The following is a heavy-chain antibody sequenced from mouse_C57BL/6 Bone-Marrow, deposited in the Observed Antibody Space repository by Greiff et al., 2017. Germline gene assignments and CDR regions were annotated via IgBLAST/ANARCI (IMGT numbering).Heavy chain of an antibody. CDR1: GFPITSGYY. CDR2: ITHSGET. CDR3: AGEMGDDGYYGY. V-gene: IGHV12-3*01. D-gene: IGHD2-3*01. J-gene: IGHJ2*01. Sequence: VQLVESGPGLVKPSQSLFLTCSITGFPITSGYYWIWIRQSPGNPLEWMGYITHSGETFYNPSLQSPISITRETSTNHFFLQLNSVTTEDTAMYYCAGEMGDDGYYGYWGQGTTLTVSS.